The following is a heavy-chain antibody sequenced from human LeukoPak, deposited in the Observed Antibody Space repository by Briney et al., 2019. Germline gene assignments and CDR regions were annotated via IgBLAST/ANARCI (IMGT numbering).Heavy chain of an antibody. V-gene: IGHV3-11*06. CDR1: GFTFSDYY. CDR3: ARDFPHTMIVVDSTPIHPLENHYYYYYYMDV. CDR2: ISSSSSYI. D-gene: IGHD3-22*01. Sequence: PGGSLRLSCAASGFTFSDYYMSWIRQAPGKGLEWVSSISSSSSYIYYADSVKGRFTISRDNAKNSLYLQMNSLRAEDTAVYYCARDFPHTMIVVDSTPIHPLENHYYYYYYMDVWGKGTTVTISS. J-gene: IGHJ6*03.